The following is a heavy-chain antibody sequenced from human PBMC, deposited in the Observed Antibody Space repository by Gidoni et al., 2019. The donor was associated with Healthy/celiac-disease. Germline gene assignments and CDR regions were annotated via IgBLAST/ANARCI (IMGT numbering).Heavy chain of an antibody. Sequence: QVQLGESGGGVVQPVRSLRLACPTDGFTFSSYAMHWVRQAPGKVLEWVAVISYDGSNNSYADSVKGRFTISRDNSKNTLYLQMNSLRAEDTAVYYCARDGYWYGVLDYWGQGTLVTVSS. J-gene: IGHJ4*02. D-gene: IGHD2-8*02. CDR2: ISYDGSNN. CDR3: ARDGYWYGVLDY. V-gene: IGHV3-30-3*01. CDR1: GFTFSSYA.